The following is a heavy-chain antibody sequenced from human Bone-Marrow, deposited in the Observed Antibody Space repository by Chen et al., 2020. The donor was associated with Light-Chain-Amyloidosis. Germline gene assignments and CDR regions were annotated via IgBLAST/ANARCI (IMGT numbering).Heavy chain of an antibody. V-gene: IGHV4-61*02. J-gene: IGHJ6*03. CDR3: ARKGVSICRREFLIFAYYIDV. CDR1: GASMTNGSHY. Sequence: GSGPGLVKPSQTLSLTCSVSGASMTNGSHYWSWIRLPAGKGLEWIGRIYTSGNTNYSPSLKSRVTISVDTSKNHFSLKLNSVTAADTAVYYCARKGVSICRREFLIFAYYIDVWGKGTMVTVSS. D-gene: IGHD2-15*01. CDR2: IYTSGNT.